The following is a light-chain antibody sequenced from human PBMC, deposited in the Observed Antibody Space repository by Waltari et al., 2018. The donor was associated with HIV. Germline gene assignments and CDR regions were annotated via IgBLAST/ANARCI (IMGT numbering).Light chain of an antibody. CDR2: EHN. CDR3: QSYDSITWV. V-gene: IGLV6-57*02. CDR1: SGSIASKS. J-gene: IGLJ3*02. Sequence: FMLTQPHSVSESPGKTVTISCTGSSGSIASKSVQWYQQRPGSAPTTVIYEHNQRPSGVPDRFSGSIDSSSNSASLTISGLKTEDEADYYCQSYDSITWVFGGGTKLTVL.